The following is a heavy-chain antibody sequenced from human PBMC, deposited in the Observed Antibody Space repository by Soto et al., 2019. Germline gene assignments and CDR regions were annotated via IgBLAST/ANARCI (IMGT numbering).Heavy chain of an antibody. J-gene: IGHJ4*02. CDR1: GYTLTNYA. V-gene: IGHV1-3*01. CDR2: INAGNGNT. Sequence: ASVKVSCKASGYTLTNYAMHWVRQAPGQRLEGMGWINAGNGNTKSSQKFQGRVTITRDTSASTAYMELSSLRSDDTAVYYCARELGSGYLIDYWGQGPLVTVSS. D-gene: IGHD3-22*01. CDR3: ARELGSGYLIDY.